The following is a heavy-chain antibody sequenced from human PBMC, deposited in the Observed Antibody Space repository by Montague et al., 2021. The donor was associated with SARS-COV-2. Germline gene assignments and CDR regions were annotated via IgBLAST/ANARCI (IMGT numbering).Heavy chain of an antibody. CDR1: GFTFSSYA. V-gene: IGHV3-30-3*01. J-gene: IGHJ6*02. CDR2: ISYDGSNK. Sequence: SLRLSCAASGFTFSSYAMLWVRQAPGRGLEWVAVISYDGSNKYYADSVKGRFTISRDNSKNTLYLQMNSLRAEDTAVYYCARVLGGYYGMDVWGQGTTVTVSS. CDR3: ARVLGGYYGMDV. D-gene: IGHD2/OR15-2a*01.